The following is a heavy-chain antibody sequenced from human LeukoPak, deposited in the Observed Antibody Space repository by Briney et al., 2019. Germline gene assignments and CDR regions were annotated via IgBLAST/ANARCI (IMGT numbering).Heavy chain of an antibody. Sequence: SETLSLTCIVSGDYISNYYWSWIRQPAGKGLEWIGRIYTSGGTNYNPSLKSRVTMSVDTSKNLFSLKLTSVTAADTAVYYCARDGRYCSSATCPTKGVDWGQGTLVTVSS. V-gene: IGHV4-4*07. CDR3: ARDGRYCSSATCPTKGVD. D-gene: IGHD2-2*01. J-gene: IGHJ4*02. CDR1: GDYISNYY. CDR2: IYTSGGT.